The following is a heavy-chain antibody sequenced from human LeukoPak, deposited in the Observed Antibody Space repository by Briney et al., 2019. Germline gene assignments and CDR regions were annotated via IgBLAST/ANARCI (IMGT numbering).Heavy chain of an antibody. V-gene: IGHV1-46*01. D-gene: IGHD4-17*01. J-gene: IGHJ4*02. Sequence: ASVKVSCKVSGYTFTSYYMHWVRQAPGQGLEWMGIINPSGGSTSYAQKFQGRVTMTRDTSTSTVYMELSSLRSEDTAVYYCARDRHYGDYLYYFDYWGQGTLVTVSS. CDR2: INPSGGST. CDR3: ARDRHYGDYLYYFDY. CDR1: GYTFTSYY.